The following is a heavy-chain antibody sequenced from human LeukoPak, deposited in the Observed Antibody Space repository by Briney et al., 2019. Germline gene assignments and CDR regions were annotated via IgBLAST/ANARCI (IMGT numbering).Heavy chain of an antibody. CDR1: GGTFSSYA. Sequence: ASVKVSCKASGGTFSSYATSWVRQAPGQGLEWMGGIIPILGTANYAQKFQGRVTITADESTSTAYMELSSLRSEDTAVYYCAYCSGGNWFDPWGQGTLVTVSS. J-gene: IGHJ5*02. V-gene: IGHV1-69*13. CDR2: IIPILGTA. CDR3: AYCSGGNWFDP. D-gene: IGHD2-15*01.